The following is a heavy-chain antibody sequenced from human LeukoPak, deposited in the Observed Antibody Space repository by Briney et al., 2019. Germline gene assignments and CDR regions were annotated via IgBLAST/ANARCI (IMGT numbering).Heavy chain of an antibody. CDR1: GASMSTGSPY. CDR2: VYYSGSI. V-gene: IGHV4-39*01. Sequence: PSETLSLTCAVSGASMSTGSPYWGWLSQAQGLGSDWINPVYYSGSIYYNPSLKSRVTLSVDTSKNQFSLRLPSATASDTAVYFCARHRGSGSSSIPFDYWGQGTLVTVSS. D-gene: IGHD3-10*01. J-gene: IGHJ4*02. CDR3: ARHRGSGSSSIPFDY.